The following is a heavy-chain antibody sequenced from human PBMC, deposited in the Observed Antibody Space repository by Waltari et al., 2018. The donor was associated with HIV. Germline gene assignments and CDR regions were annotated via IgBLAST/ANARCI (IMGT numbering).Heavy chain of an antibody. Sequence: EVQLLESGGGLVQPGGSLRLSCAASGFTFSSSAMSWVRQAPGKGLEWVSAISGSGGSTYYADSVKGRFTISRDNSKNTLYLQMNSLRAEDTAVYYCAKPISSGSYGMDVWGQGTTVTVSS. CDR1: GFTFSSSA. V-gene: IGHV3-23*01. CDR2: ISGSGGST. J-gene: IGHJ6*02. D-gene: IGHD1-26*01. CDR3: AKPISSGSYGMDV.